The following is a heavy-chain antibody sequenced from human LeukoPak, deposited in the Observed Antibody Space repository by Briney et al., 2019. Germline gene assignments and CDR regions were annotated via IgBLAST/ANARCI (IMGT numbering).Heavy chain of an antibody. Sequence: SETLSLTCTVSGGSISSYYWSWIRQPPGKGLELIGYIYYSGSTNYNPSLKSRVTISVDTSKNQFSLKLSSVTAADTAVYYCASSGYSYGQYYYYMDVWGKGTTVTVSS. CDR2: IYYSGST. V-gene: IGHV4-59*01. CDR1: GGSISSYY. CDR3: ASSGYSYGQYYYYMDV. J-gene: IGHJ6*03. D-gene: IGHD5-18*01.